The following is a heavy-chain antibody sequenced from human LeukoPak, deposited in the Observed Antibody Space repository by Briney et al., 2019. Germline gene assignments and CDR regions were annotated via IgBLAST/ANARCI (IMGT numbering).Heavy chain of an antibody. CDR1: GYDFTSYW. J-gene: IGHJ4*02. D-gene: IGHD6-13*01. Sequence: GESLKISCKGFGYDFTSYWTGWVRQMPGKGLECMGIIYPGDSDTRYSPSFQGQVTISADKSVSTAYLQWSSLKASDTAMYYCARRRGDSSSWYSDYWGQGTLVTVSS. CDR2: IYPGDSDT. V-gene: IGHV5-51*01. CDR3: ARRRGDSSSWYSDY.